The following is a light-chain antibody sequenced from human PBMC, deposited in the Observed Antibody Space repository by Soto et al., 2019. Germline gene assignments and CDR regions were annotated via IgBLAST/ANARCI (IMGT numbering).Light chain of an antibody. CDR2: GAS. J-gene: IGKJ2*01. Sequence: EIVMTQSPATLSVSPGERATLSCRASQSVSSNLAWYQQKPGHAPRLLIYGASTRATGIPARFSGSGSGTEFTLTISSLQSEDFAVYYWQQYNNWPPYTFGQGTKLEIK. V-gene: IGKV3-15*01. CDR1: QSVSSN. CDR3: QQYNNWPPYT.